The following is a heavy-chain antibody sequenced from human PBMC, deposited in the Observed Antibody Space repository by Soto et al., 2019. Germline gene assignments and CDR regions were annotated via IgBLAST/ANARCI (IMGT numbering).Heavy chain of an antibody. Sequence: GASVKVSCKASGGTFSSYAISWVRQAPGQGLEWMGGIIPIFGTANYAQKFQGRVTITADESTSTAYMELSSLRSEDTAVYYCARDPPGYYDSSCCPDYWGQGTLVTVSS. CDR2: IIPIFGTA. V-gene: IGHV1-69*13. CDR3: ARDPPGYYDSSCCPDY. J-gene: IGHJ4*02. CDR1: GGTFSSYA. D-gene: IGHD3-22*01.